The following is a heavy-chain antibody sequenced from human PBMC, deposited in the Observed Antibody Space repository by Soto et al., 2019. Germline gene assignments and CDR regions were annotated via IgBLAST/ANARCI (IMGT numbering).Heavy chain of an antibody. D-gene: IGHD1-26*01. V-gene: IGHV1-18*04. CDR1: GYTSSIYG. CDR2: ISGYNGNI. J-gene: IGHJ2*01. CDR3: ARDVSGGTYPWFFDL. Sequence: QGQLLQSGAEVKKPGASVNVSCKASGYTSSIYGISWVRQAPGQGLVWMAWISGYNGNIKYAQKFQGRVTVATDTTTTGAYMELRSLRSDDTAVYYCARDVSGGTYPWFFDLWGRGTLVTVSS.